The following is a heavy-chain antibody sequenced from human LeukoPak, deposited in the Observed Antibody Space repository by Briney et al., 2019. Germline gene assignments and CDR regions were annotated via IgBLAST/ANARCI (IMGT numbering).Heavy chain of an antibody. CDR1: GFTFSSYW. Sequence: GGSLRLSCAASGFTFSSYWMSWVRQAPGKGLEWVANIKQDGSEKYYVDSVKGRFTISRDNAKNSLYLQMNSLRAEDTAVYYCAKDSDSSSWRDWYFDLWGRGTLVTVSS. D-gene: IGHD6-13*01. J-gene: IGHJ2*01. V-gene: IGHV3-7*01. CDR2: IKQDGSEK. CDR3: AKDSDSSSWRDWYFDL.